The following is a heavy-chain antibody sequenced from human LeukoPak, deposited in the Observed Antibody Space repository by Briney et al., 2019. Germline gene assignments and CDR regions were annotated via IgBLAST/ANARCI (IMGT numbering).Heavy chain of an antibody. J-gene: IGHJ4*02. CDR1: DYSISSGHY. V-gene: IGHV4-38-2*01. D-gene: IGHD2-21*01. Sequence: SETLSLTCAVSDYSISSGHYWGWIRQPPGKGLEWIGSIDHSGSTYYNPSLKSRVTISVDTSKNQFSLKLSSVTAADTAVYYCARRDSTLQCGGDCYSFDYWGQGTLVTVSS. CDR3: ARRDSTLQCGGDCYSFDY. CDR2: IDHSGST.